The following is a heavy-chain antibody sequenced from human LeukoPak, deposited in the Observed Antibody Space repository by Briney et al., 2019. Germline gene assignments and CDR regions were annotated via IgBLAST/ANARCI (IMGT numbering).Heavy chain of an antibody. CDR1: GFPFDDYG. Sequence: GGSVTLSCAASGFPFDDYGMSWVRLAPGKGLEWVSGVSWNGAYTEYAGSVRRRVALSRDNAKKSLYLQMNSLRVDDTALYYCARRKGPYGSGTYYDSWGQGTLVGVSS. J-gene: IGHJ4*02. V-gene: IGHV3-20*04. CDR3: ARRKGPYGSGTYYDS. D-gene: IGHD3-10*01. CDR2: VSWNGAYT.